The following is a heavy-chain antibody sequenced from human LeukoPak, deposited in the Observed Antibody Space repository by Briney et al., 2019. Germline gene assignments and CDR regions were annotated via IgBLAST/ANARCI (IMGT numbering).Heavy chain of an antibody. CDR1: GGSISSSSYY. CDR3: AAMGGALAWGSGSYYLGVYYYYGMDV. Sequence: SETLSLTCTVSGGSISSSSYYWGWIRQPPGTGLEWIGSIYYSGSTYYNPSLKSRVTISVDTSKNQFSLKLSSVTAADTAVYYCAAMGGALAWGSGSYYLGVYYYYGMDVWGQGTTVTVSS. D-gene: IGHD3-10*01. CDR2: IYYSGST. J-gene: IGHJ6*02. V-gene: IGHV4-39*01.